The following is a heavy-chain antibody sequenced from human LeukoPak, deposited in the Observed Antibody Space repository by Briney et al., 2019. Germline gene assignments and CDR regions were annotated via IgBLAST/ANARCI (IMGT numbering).Heavy chain of an antibody. CDR3: AKGAAAPDY. V-gene: IGHV4-59*01. J-gene: IGHJ4*02. D-gene: IGHD6-13*01. CDR1: GGSISSYY. Sequence: SETLSLNCSVSGGSISSYYWSWIRQPPGKGLEGIGYSHYSGSTNYNPSLKSRVTISLDTSKNQFSLKLSSVTAADTAVYYCAKGAAAPDYWGQGTLVTVSS. CDR2: SHYSGST.